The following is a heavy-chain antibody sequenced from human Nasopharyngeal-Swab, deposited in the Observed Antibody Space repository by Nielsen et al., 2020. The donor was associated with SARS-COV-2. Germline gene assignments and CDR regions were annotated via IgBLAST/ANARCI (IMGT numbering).Heavy chain of an antibody. V-gene: IGHV3-23*01. CDR1: GFTFSSYA. CDR3: AKESLRREMATMSAHDY. Sequence: GESLKISCAASGFTFSSYAMSWVRQAPGKGLEWVSAISGSGGSTYYADSVKGRFTISRDNSKNTLYLQMNSLRAEDTAVHYCAKESLRREMATMSAHDYWGQGTLVTVSS. J-gene: IGHJ4*02. CDR2: ISGSGGST. D-gene: IGHD5-24*01.